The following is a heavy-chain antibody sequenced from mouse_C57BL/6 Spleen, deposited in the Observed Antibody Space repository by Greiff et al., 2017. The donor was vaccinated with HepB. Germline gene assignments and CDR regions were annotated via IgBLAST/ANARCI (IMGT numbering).Heavy chain of an antibody. V-gene: IGHV3-6*01. Sequence: VQLKESGPGLVKPSQSLSLTCSVTGYSITSGYYWNWIRQFPGNKLEWMGYISYDGSNNYNPSLKNRISITRDTSKNQFFLKLNSVTTEDTATYYCARDYGSSHYFDYWGQGTTLTVSS. CDR3: ARDYGSSHYFDY. CDR1: GYSITSGYY. D-gene: IGHD1-1*01. CDR2: ISYDGSN. J-gene: IGHJ2*01.